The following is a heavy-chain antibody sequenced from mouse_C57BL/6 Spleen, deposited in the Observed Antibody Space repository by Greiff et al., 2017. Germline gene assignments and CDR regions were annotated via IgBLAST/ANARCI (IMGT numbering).Heavy chain of an antibody. CDR1: GFTFSSYA. Sequence: EVKLVESGGGLVKPGGSLTLSCAASGFTFSSYAMSWVRQTPVKRLEWVATISAGGSYTYYPDNVKGRFTLSRDNAKNNLYLQMRHLKSEDTAMYYCARAGYGSSWEAMDYWGQGTSVTVSS. CDR3: ARAGYGSSWEAMDY. V-gene: IGHV5-4*03. CDR2: ISAGGSYT. D-gene: IGHD1-1*01. J-gene: IGHJ4*01.